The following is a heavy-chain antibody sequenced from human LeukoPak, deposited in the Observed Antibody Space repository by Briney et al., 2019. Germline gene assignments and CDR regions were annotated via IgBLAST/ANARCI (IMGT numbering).Heavy chain of an antibody. CDR2: ISTSGDTT. J-gene: IGHJ4*02. Sequence: PGGSLRLSCAASGFTFTSYAMSWVRQAPEKGLEWISSISTSGDTTYYADSVKGRFTISRDNSKNTLFLQMNSLRAEDSAVYYCASRPGSGRLFSFDHWGQGTLVTVSS. D-gene: IGHD3-16*01. CDR1: GFTFTSYA. CDR3: ASRPGSGRLFSFDH. V-gene: IGHV3-23*01.